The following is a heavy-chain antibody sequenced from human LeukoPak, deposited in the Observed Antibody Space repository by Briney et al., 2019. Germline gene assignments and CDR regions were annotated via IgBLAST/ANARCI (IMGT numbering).Heavy chain of an antibody. Sequence: ASVKVSCKASGYTFTSYGISWVRQAPGQGLEWMGWISAYNGNTNYAQKLQGRVTMTTDTSTSTAYMELRSLRSDDTAVYYCARSDYGGNSFDWFDPWGQGTLVTVSS. D-gene: IGHD4-23*01. J-gene: IGHJ5*02. V-gene: IGHV1-18*01. CDR3: ARSDYGGNSFDWFDP. CDR2: ISAYNGNT. CDR1: GYTFTSYG.